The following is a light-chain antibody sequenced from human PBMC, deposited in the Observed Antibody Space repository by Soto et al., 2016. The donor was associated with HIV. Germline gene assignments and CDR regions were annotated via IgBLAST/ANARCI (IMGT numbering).Light chain of an antibody. J-gene: IGKJ3*01. CDR2: KAS. Sequence: DIQMTQSPSTLSASVGDRVTITCRASQDITTWLAWYQQKPGKPPNLLIYKASNLQNGVPSRFSGSGSGTEFTLTISSLQPEDFATYYCQQLISYPRTFGPGTKVDIK. V-gene: IGKV1-5*03. CDR1: QDITTW. CDR3: QQLISYPRT.